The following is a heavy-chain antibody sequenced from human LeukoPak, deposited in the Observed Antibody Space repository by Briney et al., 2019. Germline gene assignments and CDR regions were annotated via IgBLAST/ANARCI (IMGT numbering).Heavy chain of an antibody. Sequence: GGSLRLSCAASGFTFSDYYMSWIRQAPGKGLERVSYISSSDSTIYYADSVKGRFTISRDNAKNSLYLQMNSLRAEDTAVYYCARRIAAAGLYFDYWGQGTLVTVSS. D-gene: IGHD6-13*01. J-gene: IGHJ4*02. V-gene: IGHV3-11*04. CDR2: ISSSDSTI. CDR1: GFTFSDYY. CDR3: ARRIAAAGLYFDY.